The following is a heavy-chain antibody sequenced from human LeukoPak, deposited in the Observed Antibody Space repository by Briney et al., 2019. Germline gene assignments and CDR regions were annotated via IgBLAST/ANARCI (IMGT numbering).Heavy chain of an antibody. CDR1: GGSPSRYY. D-gene: IGHD3-22*01. CDR3: AKEGDSSRYWANAFHF. J-gene: IGHJ3*01. Sequence: KPSETLSLLCTVSGGSPSRYYWSWTRQPPGKGLEWIGYIYYSGSTNYNPSLKSRVTISVDTSKNQFSLKLSSVTAADTAVYYCAKEGDSSRYWANAFHFRGQGTMVTVSS. V-gene: IGHV4-59*12. CDR2: IYYSGST.